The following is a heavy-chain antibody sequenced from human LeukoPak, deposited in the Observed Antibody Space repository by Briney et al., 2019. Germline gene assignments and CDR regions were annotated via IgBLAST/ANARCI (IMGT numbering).Heavy chain of an antibody. J-gene: IGHJ4*02. CDR3: ARDDSSGYYGCFDY. CDR1: VYTLPYYV. Sequence: SVTVSLMSSVYTLPYYVINWVRPAPAQGLAWMGFISAYNGNTNSAQKLQGRVTMTTDTATSIAYMELRSLRADDTAVYYCARDDSSGYYGCFDYWGQGTLVTVSS. V-gene: IGHV1-18*01. CDR2: ISAYNGNT. D-gene: IGHD3-22*01.